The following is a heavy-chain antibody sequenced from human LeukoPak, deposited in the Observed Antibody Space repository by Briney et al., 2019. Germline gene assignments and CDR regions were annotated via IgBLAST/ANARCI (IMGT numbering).Heavy chain of an antibody. CDR2: ISSSGSTI. V-gene: IGHV3-11*01. CDR1: GFTFSDYY. Sequence: PGGSLRLSCAASGFTFSDYYMSWLRQAPGKGLEWVSYISSSGSTIYYADSVKGRFTISRDNAKNSVYLQMNSLRAEDTAVYYCASADYYGSGSYYTLLGDWGQGTLVTVSS. J-gene: IGHJ4*02. CDR3: ASADYYGSGSYYTLLGD. D-gene: IGHD3-10*01.